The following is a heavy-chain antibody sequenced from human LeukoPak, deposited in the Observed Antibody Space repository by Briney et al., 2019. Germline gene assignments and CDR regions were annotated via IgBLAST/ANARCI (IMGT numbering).Heavy chain of an antibody. D-gene: IGHD3-10*01. CDR2: IIPILGIA. CDR1: GGTFTSYA. CDR3: ARAATMVRGGRQINWFDP. Sequence: SVKVSCKASGGTFTSYAISWVRQAPGQGLEWMGRIIPILGIANYAQKFQGRVTITADKSTSTAYMELSSLRSEDTAVYYCARAATMVRGGRQINWFDPWGQGTLVTVSS. V-gene: IGHV1-69*04. J-gene: IGHJ5*02.